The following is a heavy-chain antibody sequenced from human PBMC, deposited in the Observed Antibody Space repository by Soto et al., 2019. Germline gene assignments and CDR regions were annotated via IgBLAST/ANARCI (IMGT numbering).Heavy chain of an antibody. V-gene: IGHV3-21*01. CDR3: ARDDRSYPGLFDY. D-gene: IGHD1-26*01. J-gene: IGHJ4*02. CDR2: ISSSSSYI. Sequence: GGSLRLSCASSGFTFSSYSMNWVRQAPGKGLEWVSSISSSSSYIYYADSVKGRFTISRDNAKNSLYLQMNSLRAEDTAVYYCARDDRSYPGLFDYWGQGTLVTVSS. CDR1: GFTFSSYS.